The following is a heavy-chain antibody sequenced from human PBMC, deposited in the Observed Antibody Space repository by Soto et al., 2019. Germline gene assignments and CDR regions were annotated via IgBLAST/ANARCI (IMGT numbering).Heavy chain of an antibody. CDR3: ASSYCGGDCYSSTYYYYGMDV. J-gene: IGHJ6*02. Sequence: QVQLVQSGAEVKKPGSSVKVSCKASGGTFSSYAISWVRQAPGQGLEWKGGIIPIFGTANYAQKFQGRVTITADESTSTAYMELSSLRSEDTAVYYCASSYCGGDCYSSTYYYYGMDVWGQGTTVTVSS. D-gene: IGHD2-21*02. CDR2: IIPIFGTA. V-gene: IGHV1-69*01. CDR1: GGTFSSYA.